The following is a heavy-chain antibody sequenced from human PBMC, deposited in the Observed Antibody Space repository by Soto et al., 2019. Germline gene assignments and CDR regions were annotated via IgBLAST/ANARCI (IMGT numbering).Heavy chain of an antibody. CDR2: ISLDYST. J-gene: IGHJ4*02. Sequence: EVHLLESGGDLVQPGGSLRLSCAGTGFTFSTSAMTWVRQAPGRGLEWVSHISLDYSTYYADFVKGRFTFSRDNSNNTLHLKMRSLRAEDTAVYYCAKHQGSRYAIDFWGQRTLVTVS. V-gene: IGHV3-23*01. D-gene: IGHD3-16*01. CDR3: AKHQGSRYAIDF. CDR1: GFTFSTSA.